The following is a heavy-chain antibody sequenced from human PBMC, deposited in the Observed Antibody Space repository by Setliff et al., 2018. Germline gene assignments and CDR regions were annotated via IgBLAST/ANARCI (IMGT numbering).Heavy chain of an antibody. D-gene: IGHD5-18*01. CDR3: VREGVDTRSSTDYRYYMDV. V-gene: IGHV1-69*05. Sequence: ASVKVSCKASGGTFSSYGISWVRQAPGQGLEWMGGTIPIFGTTDYAQKFQGRVTIITDESTTTAYMELSSLGSEDTAVYYCVREGVDTRSSTDYRYYMDVWGKGTTVTVSS. CDR1: GGTFSSYG. J-gene: IGHJ6*03. CDR2: TIPIFGTT.